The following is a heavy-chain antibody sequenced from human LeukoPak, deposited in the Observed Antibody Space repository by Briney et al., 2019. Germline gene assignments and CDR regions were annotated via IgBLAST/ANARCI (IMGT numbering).Heavy chain of an antibody. CDR1: GGSVSSGPHY. CDR3: VRESSWSQTYFDH. D-gene: IGHD6-13*01. J-gene: IGHJ4*02. Sequence: SETLSLTCTVSGGSVSSGPHYWSWIRQPPGKGLEWIGRIYTSDSTYYTPSLKSRVTISLDTSKNQFSLRLSSVTAADSAVYFCVRESSWSQTYFDHWGQGTLVIVSS. CDR2: IYTSDST. V-gene: IGHV4-61*02.